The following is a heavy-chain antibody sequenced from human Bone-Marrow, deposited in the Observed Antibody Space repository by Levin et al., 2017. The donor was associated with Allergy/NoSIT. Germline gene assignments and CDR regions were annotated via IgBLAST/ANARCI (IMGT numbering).Heavy chain of an antibody. D-gene: IGHD1-14*01. CDR2: INSRGTKT. J-gene: IGHJ4*02. V-gene: IGHV3-23*01. Sequence: PGGSLRLSCTASGFTFTSYAMNWVRQAPGKGLEWLSAINSRGTKTYYADSVRGRSTVSRDDSMSTFYLQIDHLGAEDTATYYCSKGQTSETTAGDYWGQGVLVTVSS. CDR3: SKGQTSETTAGDY. CDR1: GFTFTSYA.